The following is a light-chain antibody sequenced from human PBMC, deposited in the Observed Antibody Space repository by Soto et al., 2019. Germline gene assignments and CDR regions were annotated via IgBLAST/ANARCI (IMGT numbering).Light chain of an antibody. CDR1: QGITSW. Sequence: DIQMTQSPSFVSASVGDRVTISCRASQGITSWLAWYQQKPGKAPKLLIYAASTLQGGVPSRFSGSGSGTDFTLTISRLEPEDFAVYYCQQYGSSPWAFGQGTKVDIK. CDR3: QQYGSSPWA. CDR2: AAS. J-gene: IGKJ1*01. V-gene: IGKV1-12*01.